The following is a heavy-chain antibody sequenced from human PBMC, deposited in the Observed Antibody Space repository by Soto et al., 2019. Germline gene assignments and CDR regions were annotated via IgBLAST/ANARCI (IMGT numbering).Heavy chain of an antibody. CDR1: GFTVSSNY. Sequence: TGGSLRLSCAASGFTVSSNYMSWVRQAPGKGLEWVSVIYSGGSTYYADSVKGRFTISRDNSKNTLYLQMNSLRAEDTAVYYCARDLYDDILTGYYPDAFDIWGQGTMVTVSS. V-gene: IGHV3-66*01. CDR2: IYSGGST. CDR3: ARDLYDDILTGYYPDAFDI. J-gene: IGHJ3*02. D-gene: IGHD3-9*01.